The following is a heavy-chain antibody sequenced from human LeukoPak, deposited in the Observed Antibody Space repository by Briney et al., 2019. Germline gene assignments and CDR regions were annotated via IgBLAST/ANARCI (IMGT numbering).Heavy chain of an antibody. V-gene: IGHV5-51*01. CDR1: GYSFTSYW. D-gene: IGHD3-10*02. Sequence: RGESLKISCKGSGYSFTSYWIGWVRQMPGKGLEWMGIIYPSDSDTRYSPSFQGQVTFSADKSISTAYLQWSSLKASDTAMYYCARFGSKSMFGELFYWGQGTLVTVSS. J-gene: IGHJ4*02. CDR2: IYPSDSDT. CDR3: ARFGSKSMFGELFY.